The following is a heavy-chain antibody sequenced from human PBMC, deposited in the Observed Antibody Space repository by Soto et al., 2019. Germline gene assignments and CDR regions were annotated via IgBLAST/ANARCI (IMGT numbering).Heavy chain of an antibody. CDR3: AREPTVPSGFDS. CDR2: INHSGNT. D-gene: IGHD4-17*01. J-gene: IGHJ4*02. V-gene: IGHV4-39*07. CDR1: GGSISSGGYY. Sequence: PSETLSLTCTVSGGSISSGGYYWSWIRQPPGKGLEWIGEINHSGNTNYNPSLKSRVTISVDTSKNQFSLKLSSVTAADTAVYYCAREPTVPSGFDSWAPGTLVTVSS.